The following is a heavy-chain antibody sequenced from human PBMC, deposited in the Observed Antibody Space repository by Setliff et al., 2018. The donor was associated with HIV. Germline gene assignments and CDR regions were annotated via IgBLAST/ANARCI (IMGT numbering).Heavy chain of an antibody. CDR3: ARRDGRSMNAFEI. J-gene: IGHJ3*02. CDR2: IYPDDSNI. V-gene: IGHV5-51*01. Sequence: GESLKISCKALDYTFTTYWIGWVRQKPGEGLEWMGIIYPDDSNIRYNPSFQSHVSISADKCIATAYLQVNDLKTSDTATYYCARRDGRSMNAFEIWGPGTMVTVSS. D-gene: IGHD6-13*01. CDR1: DYTFTTYW.